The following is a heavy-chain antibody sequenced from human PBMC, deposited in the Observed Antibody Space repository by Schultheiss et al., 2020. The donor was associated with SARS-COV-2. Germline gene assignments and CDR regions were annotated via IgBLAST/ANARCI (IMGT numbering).Heavy chain of an antibody. V-gene: IGHV3-73*01. J-gene: IGHJ4*02. CDR1: GFTFSNAW. Sequence: GGSLRLSCAASGFTFSNAWMNWVRQAPGKGLEWVGRIGSKADSYATAYAASVKGRFTISRDDSKNTLYLQMNSLRAEDTAIYYCARNNDYNAGFDSWGQGTLVTVSS. D-gene: IGHD5-24*01. CDR2: IGSKADSYAT. CDR3: ARNNDYNAGFDS.